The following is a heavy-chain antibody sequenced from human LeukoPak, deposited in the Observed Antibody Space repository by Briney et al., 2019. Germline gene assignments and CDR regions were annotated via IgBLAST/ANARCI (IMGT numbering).Heavy chain of an antibody. D-gene: IGHD6-19*01. V-gene: IGHV3-21*01. J-gene: IGHJ4*02. CDR2: ITPTTDNI. CDR3: ARLAGPRPGTYYFDF. Sequence: GSLRLSCAASGFTYSDYAMEWVRQTPGKGLEWVSSITPTTDNIYYTPSVEGRFTISRDNAKHSLYLQMNNLRADDTAVYYCARLAGPRPGTYYFDFWGQGVQVTVSS. CDR1: GFTYSDYA.